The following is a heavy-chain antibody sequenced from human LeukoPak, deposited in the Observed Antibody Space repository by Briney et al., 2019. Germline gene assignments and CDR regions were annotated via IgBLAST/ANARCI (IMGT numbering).Heavy chain of an antibody. D-gene: IGHD2-8*01. CDR3: AKESNGLDI. J-gene: IGHJ3*02. V-gene: IGHV3-7*01. Sequence: QSGGSLRLSCAASGFMFSSNWMSWVRLAPGKGLEWVANIKEDGTETYYVDSVKGRFTISRDNSKNTLYLQMNSLRVEDTAIYYCAKESNGLDIWGRGTMVIVTS. CDR1: GFMFSSNW. CDR2: IKEDGTET.